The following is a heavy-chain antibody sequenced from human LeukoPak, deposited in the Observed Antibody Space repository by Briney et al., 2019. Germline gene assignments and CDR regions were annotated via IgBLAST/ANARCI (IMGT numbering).Heavy chain of an antibody. CDR3: ARVLGSARMVYALYFDY. D-gene: IGHD2-8*01. Sequence: ASVKVSCKASGYTFTSYGISWVRQAPGQGLEWMRWISAYNGNTNYAQKLQGRVTMTTDTSTSTAYMELRSLRSDDTAVYYCARVLGSARMVYALYFDYWGQGTLVTVSS. CDR1: GYTFTSYG. V-gene: IGHV1-18*01. J-gene: IGHJ4*02. CDR2: ISAYNGNT.